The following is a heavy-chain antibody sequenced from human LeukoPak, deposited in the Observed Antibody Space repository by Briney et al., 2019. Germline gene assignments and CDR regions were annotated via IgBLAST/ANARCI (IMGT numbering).Heavy chain of an antibody. CDR2: ITGSSDSI. CDR3: ARLVCSTIPCYGKFYFDS. CDR1: GFTFSSYA. V-gene: IGHV3-21*01. D-gene: IGHD2-2*01. J-gene: IGHJ4*02. Sequence: GGSLRLSCAASGFTFSSYAMEWVRQAPGKGLEWVSSITGSSDSIYYADSVKGRFTNSRDNAKNSVYLQMNSLRAEDTAVYYCARLVCSTIPCYGKFYFDSWGQGTLVPVSS.